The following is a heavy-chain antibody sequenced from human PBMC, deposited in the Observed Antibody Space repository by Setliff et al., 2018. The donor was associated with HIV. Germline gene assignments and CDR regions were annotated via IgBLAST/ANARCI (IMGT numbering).Heavy chain of an antibody. CDR3: ARPDGESGYSTGWYYFDY. CDR2: IYYSGNT. V-gene: IGHV4-39*01. J-gene: IGHJ4*02. Sequence: SETLSLTCTVSGGSISSGSFYWGWIRQPPGKGLEWIGSIYYSGNTYYNPSLKSRVTISVDTSKNQFSLKLSSVTAADTAVYYCARPDGESGYSTGWYYFDYWGQGTLVTVYS. CDR1: GGSISSGSFY. D-gene: IGHD6-19*01.